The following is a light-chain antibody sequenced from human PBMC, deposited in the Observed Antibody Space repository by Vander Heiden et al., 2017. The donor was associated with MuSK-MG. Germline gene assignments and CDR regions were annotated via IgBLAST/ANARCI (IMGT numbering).Light chain of an antibody. CDR3: QQYGSSPPYT. CDR2: GAS. V-gene: IGKV3-20*01. J-gene: IGKJ2*01. CDR1: QSVSGRY. Sequence: ETVLTQSPGTLSLSPGERATLSCRASQSVSGRYLAWYQQKPGQAPRLLIYGASSRATGIPDRFSGSGYGTDFTLTISRLEPEDFGVYYCQQYGSSPPYTFGQGTKLEIK.